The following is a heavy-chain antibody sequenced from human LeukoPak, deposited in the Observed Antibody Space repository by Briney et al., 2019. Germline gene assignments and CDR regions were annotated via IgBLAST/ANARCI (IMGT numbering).Heavy chain of an antibody. V-gene: IGHV4-61*02. J-gene: IGHJ4*02. D-gene: IGHD5-24*01. Sequence: PSETLSLTCTVSGGSISSGSYYWSWIRQPAGKGLEWIGRIYTSGSTNYNPSLKSRVTISVDTSKNQFSLKLSSVTAADTAVYYCAREEGSVRDGYNYYFDYWGQGTLVTVSS. CDR3: AREEGSVRDGYNYYFDY. CDR2: IYTSGST. CDR1: GGSISSGSYY.